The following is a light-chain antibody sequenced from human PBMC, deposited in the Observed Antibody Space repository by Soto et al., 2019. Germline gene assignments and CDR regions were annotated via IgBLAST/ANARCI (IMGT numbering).Light chain of an antibody. Sequence: DTVMTQSPVSLPVTPGEPASISCRSSQSLVHSNGDNYLDWYLQKPGQSPQLLIYLGSNRASGVXDXXSGSGSGTDFTLKISRVEAEDVAVYYCMQALQTPFTFGPGTKVDIK. CDR1: QSLVHSNGDNY. J-gene: IGKJ3*01. V-gene: IGKV2-28*01. CDR2: LGS. CDR3: MQALQTPFT.